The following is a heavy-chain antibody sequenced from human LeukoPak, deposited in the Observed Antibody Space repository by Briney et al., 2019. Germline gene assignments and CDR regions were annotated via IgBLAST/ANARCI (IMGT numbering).Heavy chain of an antibody. J-gene: IGHJ5*02. CDR1: GFTFSSYG. CDR3: ARYSGSDYSARNNWFDP. D-gene: IGHD1-26*01. Sequence: RPGGSLRLSCAASGFTFSSYGMHWVRQAPGKGLEWVAVISCDGGNKYFAGSVKGQFTISRDNSKNTLYLQMNSLRADDTAVYYCARYSGSDYSARNNWFDPWGQGTLVTVSS. CDR2: ISCDGGNK. V-gene: IGHV3-30*03.